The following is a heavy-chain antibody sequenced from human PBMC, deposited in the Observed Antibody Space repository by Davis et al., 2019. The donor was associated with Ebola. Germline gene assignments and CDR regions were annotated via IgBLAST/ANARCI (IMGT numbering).Heavy chain of an antibody. J-gene: IGHJ3*02. CDR1: GFTFSTYS. CDR3: ARGGYYDSSGYSHAAFDI. D-gene: IGHD3-22*01. Sequence: PGGSLRLSCAASGFTFSTYSMNWVRQAPGKGLEWVSSISSSSYFIYYADSLKGRFTISRDNAKNSLFLQMHSLRPEDTAVYHCARGGYYDSSGYSHAAFDIWGQGTMVTVSS. CDR2: ISSSSYFI. V-gene: IGHV3-21*01.